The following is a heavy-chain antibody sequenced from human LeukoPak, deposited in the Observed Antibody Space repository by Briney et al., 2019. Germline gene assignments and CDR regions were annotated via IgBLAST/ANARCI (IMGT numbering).Heavy chain of an antibody. CDR3: AKEGSSGWYGDY. CDR1: GFTFSSYG. Sequence: GGSLRLSCAASGFTFSSYGMHWVRQAPGKGLEWVAVISYDGSNKFYADSVKGRFTISRDISKNTLYLQMNSLRAEDTAVYYCAKEGSSGWYGDYWGQGTLVTVSS. J-gene: IGHJ4*02. CDR2: ISYDGSNK. V-gene: IGHV3-30*18. D-gene: IGHD6-19*01.